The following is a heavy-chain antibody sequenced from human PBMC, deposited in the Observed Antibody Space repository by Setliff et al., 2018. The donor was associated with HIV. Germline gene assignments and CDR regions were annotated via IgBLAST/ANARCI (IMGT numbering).Heavy chain of an antibody. D-gene: IGHD2-2*01. Sequence: ASVKVSCKASGYTFTNYGITWVRQAPGHGLEWMGWIGAKNDNTNYARQLQGRVTMTTGTSTNTVYMELRSLTSDDTAVYYCARPAATWDFDYWGQGTLVTVSS. CDR2: IGAKNDNT. V-gene: IGHV1-18*01. J-gene: IGHJ4*02. CDR1: GYTFTNYG. CDR3: ARPAATWDFDY.